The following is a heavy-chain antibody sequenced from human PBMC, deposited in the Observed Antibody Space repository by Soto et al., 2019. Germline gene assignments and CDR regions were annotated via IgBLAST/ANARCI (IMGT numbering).Heavy chain of an antibody. CDR3: ARVGSSGYDFDY. V-gene: IGHV1-69*01. J-gene: IGHJ4*02. Sequence: KVSCKASGGTFSSYAISWVRQAPGQGLEWMGGIIPIFGTANYAQKFQGRVTITADESTSTAYMELSSLRSEDTAVYYCARVGSSGYDFDYWGQGTLVTVSS. D-gene: IGHD3-22*01. CDR1: GGTFSSYA. CDR2: IIPIFGTA.